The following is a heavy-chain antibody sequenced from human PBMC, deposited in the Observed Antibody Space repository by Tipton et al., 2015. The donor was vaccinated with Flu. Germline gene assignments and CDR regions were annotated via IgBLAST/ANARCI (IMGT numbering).Heavy chain of an antibody. CDR2: SSGSSGHT. CDR1: GGSISDYY. D-gene: IGHD4-17*01. V-gene: IGHV4-4*08. J-gene: IGHJ4*02. Sequence: TLSLTCTVSGGSISDYYWSWIRQPPGKGLVWIAYSSGSSGHTNYNPSLKSRLTVSADTSKNQFSLKLTSVTATDTAIYYCASAPTMTTFFFWGQGTLVTVSS. CDR3: ASAPTMTTFFF.